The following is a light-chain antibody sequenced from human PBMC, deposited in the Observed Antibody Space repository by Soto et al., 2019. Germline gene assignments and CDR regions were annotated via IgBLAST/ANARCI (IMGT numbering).Light chain of an antibody. V-gene: IGLV2-14*03. CDR1: SSDVGGYNY. J-gene: IGLJ1*01. Sequence: QSALTQPASVSGSPGQSITISCTGTSSDVGGYNYVSWSQQQPGKAPKLMIYDVSNRPSGVSNRFSGSKSGNTASLTISGLQAEDEADYYCSSYTSSNTMVFGTGTKLTVL. CDR3: SSYTSSNTMV. CDR2: DVS.